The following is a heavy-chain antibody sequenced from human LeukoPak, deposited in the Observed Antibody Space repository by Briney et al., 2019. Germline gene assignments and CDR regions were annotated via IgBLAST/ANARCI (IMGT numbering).Heavy chain of an antibody. V-gene: IGHV4-39*07. CDR3: ARCSSTSCYTRGFDP. D-gene: IGHD2-2*02. J-gene: IGHJ5*02. CDR1: GGSISSSSYY. CDR2: IYYSGST. Sequence: SETLSLTCTVSGGSISSSSYYWGWIRQPPGKGLEWIGSIYYSGSTYYNPSLKSRVTISVDTSKNQFSLKLSSVTAADTAVYYCARCSSTSCYTRGFDPWGQGTLVTVSS.